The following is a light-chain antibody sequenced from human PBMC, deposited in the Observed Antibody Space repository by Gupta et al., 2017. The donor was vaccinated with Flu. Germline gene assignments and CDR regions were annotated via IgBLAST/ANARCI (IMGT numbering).Light chain of an antibody. J-gene: IGKJ4*01. CDR2: MVS. CDR1: QSLLDSDDGNTY. Sequence: DIVMTQTPLSLPVTPGEPASLSCRSGQSLLDSDDGNTYLDWYLQKPGQSPQLLIYMVSHRASGVPDRFSGSGSGTDFTLKISRVEAEDVGIYYCMQRLEFPLTFGGGTKVEIK. V-gene: IGKV2-40*01. CDR3: MQRLEFPLT.